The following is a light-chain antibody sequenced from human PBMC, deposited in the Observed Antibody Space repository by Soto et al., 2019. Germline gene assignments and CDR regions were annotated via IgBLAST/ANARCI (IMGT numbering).Light chain of an antibody. J-gene: IGKJ1*01. CDR3: QQYGNSPWT. CDR1: QSVRSSY. V-gene: IGKV3-20*01. CDR2: GAS. Sequence: EIVLTQSPGTLSLSPVEIAKLYFISSQSVRSSYLAWYQQKPGQAPRLFIYGASSRATGIPDRFSGSGSGTDFTLTISRLEPEDFAVYHCQQYGNSPWTCGQGTKGDI.